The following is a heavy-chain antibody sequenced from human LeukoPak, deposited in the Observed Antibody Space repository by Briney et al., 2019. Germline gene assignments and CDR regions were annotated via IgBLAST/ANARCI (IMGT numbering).Heavy chain of an antibody. CDR2: INPSSGAT. V-gene: IGHV1-46*01. J-gene: IGHJ6*02. CDR1: GYTFTSYY. CDR3: ARATNFYYYYGMDV. D-gene: IGHD1-26*01. Sequence: ASVKVSCKTSGYTFTSYYIHWVRQAPGQGLEWMGIINPSSGATNYAQKFQGRATMTRDTSTSTVYMELSGQRSEDTAVYYCARATNFYYYYGMDVWGQGTTVAVSS.